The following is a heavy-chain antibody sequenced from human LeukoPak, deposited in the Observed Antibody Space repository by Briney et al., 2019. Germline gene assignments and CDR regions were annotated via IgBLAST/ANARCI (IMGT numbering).Heavy chain of an antibody. D-gene: IGHD6-19*01. CDR2: ISSSSYI. J-gene: IGHJ6*04. CDR1: GFTFSSYS. CDR3: ARGSSLVAGFYYGMDV. V-gene: IGHV3-21*01. Sequence: GGSLRLSCAASGFTFSSYSMNWVRQAPGKGLEWVSSISSSSYIYYADSVKGRFTISRDNAKNSLYLQMNSLRAEDTAVYYCARGSSLVAGFYYGMDVWGKGTTVTVSS.